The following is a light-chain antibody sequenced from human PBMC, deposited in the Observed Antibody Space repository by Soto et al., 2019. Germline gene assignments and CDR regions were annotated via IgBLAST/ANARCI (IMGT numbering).Light chain of an antibody. Sequence: DIQMTQSPSTLSASVGDRVTISCRASQTISSWLAWYQQRPGKAPKLLIYDASSLESGVPSRFSGSGSGTEFTLTISSLHPDDFATYYCQQHNSYPWMFGQGTKV. V-gene: IGKV1-5*01. CDR3: QQHNSYPWM. J-gene: IGKJ1*01. CDR2: DAS. CDR1: QTISSW.